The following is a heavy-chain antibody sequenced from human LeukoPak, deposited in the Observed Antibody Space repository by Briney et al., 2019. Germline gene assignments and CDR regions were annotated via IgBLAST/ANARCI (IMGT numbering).Heavy chain of an antibody. CDR3: ASRRIRGAFDI. Sequence: SETLSLTCTVSGGSISSYYWSWIRQPPGKGLEWIGEINHSGSTNYNPSLKSRVTISVDTSKNQFSLKLSSVAAADTAVYYCASRRIRGAFDIWGQGTMVTVSS. CDR1: GGSISSYY. J-gene: IGHJ3*02. CDR2: INHSGST. D-gene: IGHD2-21*01. V-gene: IGHV4-34*01.